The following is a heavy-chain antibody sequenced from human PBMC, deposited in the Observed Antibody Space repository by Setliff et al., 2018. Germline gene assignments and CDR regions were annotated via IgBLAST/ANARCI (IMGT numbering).Heavy chain of an antibody. CDR1: GFTFSSYS. CDR2: FSGSSSTI. V-gene: IGHV3-48*01. J-gene: IGHJ4*02. Sequence: WGSLRLSCAASGFTFSSYSMNWVRQAPGKGLEWVSYFSGSSSTIRYADSVKGRFTISRDNAKNSLYLQMNSLRAEDTAVYYCARSGNYRVDYWGQGTLVTVSS. D-gene: IGHD1-26*01. CDR3: ARSGNYRVDY.